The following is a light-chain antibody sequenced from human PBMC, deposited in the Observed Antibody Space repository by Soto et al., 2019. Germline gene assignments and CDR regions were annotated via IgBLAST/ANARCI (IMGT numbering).Light chain of an antibody. CDR1: RDIRKY. Sequence: DIQMTQSPSSLSASVGDRVTITCQASRDIRKYLNWYQQKPGKAPKLLIYDASNLETGDTSRFSGSGSGTDFTFTISSLQSEDIATYYCQQYHTLVSFGGGTKVEIK. J-gene: IGKJ4*01. CDR2: DAS. CDR3: QQYHTLVS. V-gene: IGKV1-33*01.